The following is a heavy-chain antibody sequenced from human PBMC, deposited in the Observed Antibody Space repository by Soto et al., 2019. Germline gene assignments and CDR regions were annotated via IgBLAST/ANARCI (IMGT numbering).Heavy chain of an antibody. J-gene: IGHJ4*02. V-gene: IGHV3-23*01. CDR3: VKDCRD. Sequence: EVQLLESGGGLVQPGGSLRLSCAASGFTFSSYAMSCVRQAPGKGLEWVSGISGSGGTTYDADSVKGRFTISRDNSENTLYLQMNSLRVEDTAIYYCVKDCRDWGQGTLVTVSS. CDR2: ISGSGGTT. CDR1: GFTFSSYA.